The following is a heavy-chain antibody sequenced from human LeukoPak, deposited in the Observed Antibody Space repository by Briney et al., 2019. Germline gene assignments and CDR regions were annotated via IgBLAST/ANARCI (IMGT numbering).Heavy chain of an antibody. CDR3: ARVHYDFWSGYYRQYNWFDP. J-gene: IGHJ5*02. V-gene: IGHV4-38-2*02. Sequence: SETLSLTCTVSGYSISSTYYWGWIRQPPGKGLEWVGSVFHSGNTYYNPSLKSRVTISVDTSKNQFSLKLSSVTAAGTAVYYCARVHYDFWSGYYRQYNWFDPWGQGTLVTVSS. CDR2: VFHSGNT. CDR1: GYSISSTYY. D-gene: IGHD3-3*01.